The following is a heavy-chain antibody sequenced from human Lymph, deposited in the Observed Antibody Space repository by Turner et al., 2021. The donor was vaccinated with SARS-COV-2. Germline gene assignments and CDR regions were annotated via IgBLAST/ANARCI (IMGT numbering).Heavy chain of an antibody. CDR3: ARVVGGFGELGYYYYYGMDV. CDR2: IIPILRIA. V-gene: IGHV1-69*10. D-gene: IGHD3-10*01. CDR1: GGTFSSYS. J-gene: IGHJ6*02. Sequence: QVQLVQSGAEVKKPGSSVKVSCKASGGTFSSYSISWVRQAPGQGLEWRGGIIPILRIATYAQKFQGRVTITADKSTSTAYMELSSLRSEDTAVFYCARVVGGFGELGYYYYYGMDVWGQGTTVTVSS.